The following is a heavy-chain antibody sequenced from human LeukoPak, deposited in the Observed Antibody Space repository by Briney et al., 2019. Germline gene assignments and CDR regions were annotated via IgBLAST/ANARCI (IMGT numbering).Heavy chain of an antibody. Sequence: GGSLRLSCAVSGLTLSNVWMNWVRQAPGKGLEWVGRIRSQTAGGTTDFAAPVKGRFSISRGDSKNSLYLQMNSLTSEDTAVYYCAHGSAQYYEYWGQGTLVTVSS. CDR3: AHGSAQYYEY. CDR1: GLTLSNVW. CDR2: IRSQTAGGTT. D-gene: IGHD2-15*01. V-gene: IGHV3-15*07. J-gene: IGHJ1*01.